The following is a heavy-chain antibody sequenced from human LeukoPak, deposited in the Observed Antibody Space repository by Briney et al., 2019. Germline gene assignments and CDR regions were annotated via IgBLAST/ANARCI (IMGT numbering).Heavy chain of an antibody. Sequence: ASVKVSCKASGYTFTSYYMHWVRQAPGHGLEWMGIINPSGGSTSYAQKFQGRVTMTRDTSTSTVYMELSSLRSEDTAVYYCARVATMIVVVTPIDAFDIWGRGTMVTVSS. CDR1: GYTFTSYY. V-gene: IGHV1-46*01. CDR2: INPSGGST. D-gene: IGHD3-22*01. CDR3: ARVATMIVVVTPIDAFDI. J-gene: IGHJ3*02.